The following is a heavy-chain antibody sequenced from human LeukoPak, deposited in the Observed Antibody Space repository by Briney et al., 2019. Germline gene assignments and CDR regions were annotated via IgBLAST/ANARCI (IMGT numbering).Heavy chain of an antibody. CDR3: AKAGVTSPFDY. Sequence: GGSLRLSCAASGFSFTPAWMNWVRQAPGKGLEWVGRIKTTSDGGTTDYATPVRGRFTISRDDSKNTVYLQMNSLKTEDTAVYYCAKAGVTSPFDYWGQGTLVTVSS. V-gene: IGHV3-15*01. D-gene: IGHD2-21*02. CDR2: IKTTSDGGTT. J-gene: IGHJ4*02. CDR1: GFSFTPAW.